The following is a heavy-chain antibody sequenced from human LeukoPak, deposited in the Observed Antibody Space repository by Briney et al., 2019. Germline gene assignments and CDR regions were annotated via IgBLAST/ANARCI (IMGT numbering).Heavy chain of an antibody. CDR2: ISAYNGNT. Sequence: ASVTVSCTASAYTFTCYGISWVRQAPGQGLEWMGWISAYNGNTNYAQKLQGRVTMTTDTSTSTAYMELRSLRSDDTAVYYCARAPPPCGDSRYNWFDPWGQGTLVTVSS. CDR1: AYTFTCYG. CDR3: ARAPPPCGDSRYNWFDP. V-gene: IGHV1-18*01. D-gene: IGHD4-17*01. J-gene: IGHJ5*02.